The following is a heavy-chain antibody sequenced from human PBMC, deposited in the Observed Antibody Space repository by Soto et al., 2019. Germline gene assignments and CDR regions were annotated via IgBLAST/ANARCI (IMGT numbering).Heavy chain of an antibody. J-gene: IGHJ6*02. CDR2: ISYDGSKK. D-gene: IGHD4-4*01. Sequence: QVYLVESGGGVVQPGRSLRLSCAVSGLTFSSYGMHWVRQAPGKGLEWVAVISYDGSKKYYADSVKGRFTISRDNSKNTVYMQMTSLRPEDTAVYYCAKSSTAEYYYYGMDVWGQGTTVTVSS. CDR1: GLTFSSYG. V-gene: IGHV3-30*18. CDR3: AKSSTAEYYYYGMDV.